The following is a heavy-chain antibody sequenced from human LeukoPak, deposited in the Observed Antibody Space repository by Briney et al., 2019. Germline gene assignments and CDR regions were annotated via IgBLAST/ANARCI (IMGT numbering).Heavy chain of an antibody. J-gene: IGHJ4*02. Sequence: GRSLRLPCAASGFTFSSYAMHWVRQAPGKGLEWVAVISYDGSNKYYADSVKGRFTISRDNSKNTLYLQMNSLRAEDTAVYYCAGDYSSSWLSFDYWGQGTLVTVSS. D-gene: IGHD6-13*01. V-gene: IGHV3-30*04. CDR3: AGDYSSSWLSFDY. CDR1: GFTFSSYA. CDR2: ISYDGSNK.